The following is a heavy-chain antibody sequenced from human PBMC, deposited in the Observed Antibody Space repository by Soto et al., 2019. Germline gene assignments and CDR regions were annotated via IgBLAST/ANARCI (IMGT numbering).Heavy chain of an antibody. CDR3: AKAGYTSSTRAGGYWFDP. CDR1: GFTFSIYA. Sequence: TGGSLRLSCAASGFTFSIYAMSWVRQAPGEGLEWVSAISSGGGSTYYADSVKGRFTISRDNSKNTLYLQMNSLRAEDTAVYYCAKAGYTSSTRAGGYWFDPWGQGTLVTVSS. J-gene: IGHJ5*02. V-gene: IGHV3-23*01. D-gene: IGHD6-6*01. CDR2: ISSGGGST.